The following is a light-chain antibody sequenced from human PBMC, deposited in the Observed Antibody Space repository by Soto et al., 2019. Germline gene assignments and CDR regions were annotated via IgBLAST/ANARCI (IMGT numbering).Light chain of an antibody. CDR3: AAWDDSLSVV. CDR1: SSNIGSNY. V-gene: IGLV1-47*01. CDR2: RNN. J-gene: IGLJ2*01. Sequence: QSALTQPPSASGTPGQRVTISCSGSSSNIGSNYVYWYQQLPGTAPKLLIYRNNQRPSGVPDRFSGSMSGTSASLAISGLRSEDEADYYCAAWDDSLSVVFGGGTKVTVL.